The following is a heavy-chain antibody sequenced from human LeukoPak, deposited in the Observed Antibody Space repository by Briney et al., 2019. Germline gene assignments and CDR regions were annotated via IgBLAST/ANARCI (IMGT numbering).Heavy chain of an antibody. J-gene: IGHJ6*03. CDR1: GGSISGSY. CDR2: MYNSGST. V-gene: IGHV4-59*01. Sequence: SETLSLTCTVSGGSISGSYWSWIRQPPGKGLEWIAYMYNSGSTNYNPSLKSRVTISIDTSKNQFSLKLSSLTAADTAIYYCARGRQTPYYYYYYMDVWGKGTTVTVSS. D-gene: IGHD4-23*01. CDR3: ARGRQTPYYYYYYMDV.